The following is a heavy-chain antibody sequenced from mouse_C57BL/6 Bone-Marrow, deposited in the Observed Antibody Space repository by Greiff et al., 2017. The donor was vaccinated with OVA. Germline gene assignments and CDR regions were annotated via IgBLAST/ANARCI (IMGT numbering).Heavy chain of an antibody. CDR1: GYTFTDYE. CDR3: TRAALYYYGSSFVYFDY. D-gene: IGHD1-1*01. CDR2: IDPETGGT. V-gene: IGHV1-15*01. Sequence: VQLQQSGAELVRPGASVTLSCKASGYTFTDYEMHWVKQTPVHGLEWIGAIDPETGGTAYNQKFKGKAILTADQSSSTAYMELRSLTSEDSAVYYCTRAALYYYGSSFVYFDYWGQGTTLTVSS. J-gene: IGHJ2*01.